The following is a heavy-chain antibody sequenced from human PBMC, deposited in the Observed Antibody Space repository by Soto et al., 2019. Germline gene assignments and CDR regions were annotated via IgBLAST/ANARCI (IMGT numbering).Heavy chain of an antibody. CDR1: GYSVTSYY. CDR2: INPNSGST. Sequence: ASVKVSCKASGYSVTSYYMHWVRQAPGQGLKWMGIINPNSGSTTYAQKFQGRVTMTRDTSTSTVYMELTSLTSGDTAVYYCARAGIAYCSSTTCYLYYYVMDVWGQGTTVTVS. J-gene: IGHJ6*02. D-gene: IGHD2-2*01. CDR3: ARAGIAYCSSTTCYLYYYVMDV. V-gene: IGHV1-46*01.